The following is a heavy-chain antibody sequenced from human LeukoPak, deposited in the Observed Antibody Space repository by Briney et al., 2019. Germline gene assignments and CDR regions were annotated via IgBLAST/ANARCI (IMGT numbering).Heavy chain of an antibody. D-gene: IGHD3-3*01. Sequence: GGSLRLSCAASGFTFSSYGMHWVRQAPGKGLEWVAVISYDGSNKYYADSVKGRFTISRDNSKNTLYLQMNSLRAEDTAVYYCAKDLNDFWSGYYTASSYCYYGMDVWGQGTTVTVSS. CDR3: AKDLNDFWSGYYTASSYCYYGMDV. CDR2: ISYDGSNK. CDR1: GFTFSSYG. J-gene: IGHJ6*02. V-gene: IGHV3-30*18.